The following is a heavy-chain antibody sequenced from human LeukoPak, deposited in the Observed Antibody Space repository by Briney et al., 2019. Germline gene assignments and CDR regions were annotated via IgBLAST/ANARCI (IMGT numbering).Heavy chain of an antibody. Sequence: PGGSLRLSCAASGFTFGRYAMSWVRQAPGKGLEWVSALSYDGAATYYADSVKGRFTISTDNSKNTLHLQMNTLRAEDTAVYYCARLRDSSSVFGGQGTLVTVSS. CDR1: GFTFGRYA. J-gene: IGHJ4*02. CDR2: LSYDGAAT. D-gene: IGHD6-6*01. CDR3: ARLRDSSSVF. V-gene: IGHV3-23*01.